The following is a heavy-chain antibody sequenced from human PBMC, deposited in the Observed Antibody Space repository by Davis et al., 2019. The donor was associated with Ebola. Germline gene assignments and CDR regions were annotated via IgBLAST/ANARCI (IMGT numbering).Heavy chain of an antibody. Sequence: GGSLRLSCAASGFTFSGSAMHWVRQASGKGLEWVGRIRSKANSYATAYAASVKGRFTISRDDSKNTLYLQMNSLKTEDTAVYYCTTDGSPGWFDPWGQGTLVTVSS. J-gene: IGHJ5*02. CDR2: IRSKANSYAT. CDR1: GFTFSGSA. CDR3: TTDGSPGWFDP. V-gene: IGHV3-73*01. D-gene: IGHD5-24*01.